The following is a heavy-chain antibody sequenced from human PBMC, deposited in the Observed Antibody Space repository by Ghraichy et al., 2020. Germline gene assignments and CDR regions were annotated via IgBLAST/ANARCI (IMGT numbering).Heavy chain of an antibody. V-gene: IGHV3-23*01. CDR2: ISDSGGST. D-gene: IGHD2-8*02. J-gene: IGHJ4*02. CDR3: AASRAASGGYRKQFDY. CDR1: GFTFSGYA. Sequence: GSLRLSCAASGFTFSGYAMSWVRQAPGKGLEWVSAISDSGGSTYYADSVKGRFTISRDNSKNTLYLQMNSLRAKDTAVYYCAASRAASGGYRKQFDYWGQGTLVTVSS.